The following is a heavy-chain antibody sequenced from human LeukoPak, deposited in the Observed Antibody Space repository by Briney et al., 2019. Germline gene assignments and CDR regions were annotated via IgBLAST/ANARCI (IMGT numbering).Heavy chain of an antibody. J-gene: IGHJ4*02. Sequence: SETLSLTCTVSGYSITSAYYWGWTRQPPGKGLEWIGSFFLKGSTYYNPSLKSRVTISVDTSKNQFSLTLSSVTAAATAVYYCARVARCTSCFDVDYWGQGTLVTVSS. CDR1: GYSITSAYY. CDR2: FFLKGST. D-gene: IGHD2-2*01. V-gene: IGHV4-38-2*02. CDR3: ARVARCTSCFDVDY.